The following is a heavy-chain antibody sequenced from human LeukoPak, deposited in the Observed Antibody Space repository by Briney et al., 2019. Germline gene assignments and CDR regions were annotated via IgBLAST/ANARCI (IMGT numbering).Heavy chain of an antibody. CDR1: GGSISSYY. Sequence: SETLSLTCTVSGGSISSYYWSWIRQPPGKGLEWIGYIYYSGSTNYNPSLKSRVTISVDTSKNQFSLKLSSVTAADTAVYYCAREDYYGSGRIGYWGQGTLVTVSS. V-gene: IGHV4-59*01. J-gene: IGHJ4*02. CDR3: AREDYYGSGRIGY. D-gene: IGHD3-10*01. CDR2: IYYSGST.